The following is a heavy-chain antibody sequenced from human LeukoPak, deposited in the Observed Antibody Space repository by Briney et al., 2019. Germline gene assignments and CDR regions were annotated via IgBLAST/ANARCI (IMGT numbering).Heavy chain of an antibody. D-gene: IGHD4-23*01. CDR2: IYYSGST. CDR3: ARVWTTVVNRYYYYYYMDV. J-gene: IGHJ6*03. Sequence: SETLSLTCTVSGGSISSYYWSWIRQPPGKGLEWIGYIYYSGSTNYNPSLKSRVTISVDTSKNQFSLKLSSVTAADTAVYYCARVWTTVVNRYYYYYYMDVWGKGTTVTVSS. V-gene: IGHV4-59*01. CDR1: GGSISSYY.